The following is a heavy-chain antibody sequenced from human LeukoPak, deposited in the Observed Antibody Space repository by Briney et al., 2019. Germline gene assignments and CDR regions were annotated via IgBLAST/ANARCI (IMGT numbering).Heavy chain of an antibody. Sequence: PSETLSLTCTVSGGSISSSSYYWGWIRQPPGKGLEWIGSIYYSGSTYYNPSLKSRVTISVDTSKNQFSLKLSSVTAADTAVYYCARLPYDILTGYPRFRVGYHMDVWGKGTTVTVSS. D-gene: IGHD3-9*01. J-gene: IGHJ6*03. CDR2: IYYSGST. CDR3: ARLPYDILTGYPRFRVGYHMDV. CDR1: GGSISSSSYY. V-gene: IGHV4-39*01.